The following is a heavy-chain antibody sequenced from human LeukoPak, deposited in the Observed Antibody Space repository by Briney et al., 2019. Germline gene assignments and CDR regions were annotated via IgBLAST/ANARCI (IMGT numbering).Heavy chain of an antibody. V-gene: IGHV1-18*01. J-gene: IGHJ4*02. CDR3: ARGPGTPHYFDY. D-gene: IGHD1-1*01. CDR1: GYTFTAYG. Sequence: ASVKVSCKSSGYTFTAYGISWVRQAPGQGLEWIGWSSAYNGNTNCAQKVQGRVTMTTDTSTSTAYMELRSLRSDDTAVYYCARGPGTPHYFDYWGQGTLVTVSS. CDR2: SSAYNGNT.